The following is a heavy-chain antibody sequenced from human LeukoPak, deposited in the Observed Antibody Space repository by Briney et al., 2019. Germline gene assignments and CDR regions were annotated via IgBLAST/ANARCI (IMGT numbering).Heavy chain of an antibody. J-gene: IGHJ3*02. CDR1: GGSFSGYY. CDR2: INHSGST. V-gene: IGHV4-34*01. Sequence: PSETLSLTCAVYGGSFSGYYWSWIRQPPGKGLEWIGEINHSGSTNYNPSLKSRVTISVDTSKNQFSPKLSSVTAADTAVYYCARGGPLRGIVGARSRAFDIWGQGTMVTVSS. D-gene: IGHD1-26*01. CDR3: ARGGPLRGIVGARSRAFDI.